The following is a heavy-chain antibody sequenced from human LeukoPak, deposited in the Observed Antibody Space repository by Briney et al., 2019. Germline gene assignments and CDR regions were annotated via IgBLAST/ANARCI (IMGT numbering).Heavy chain of an antibody. CDR1: RFTFSSYG. J-gene: IGHJ6*03. CDR3: AKDRCSNGVGCYYYYMDV. Sequence: GGSLRLSCAASRFTFSSYGMHWVRQAPGKGLEWVAYIQYDGSNEQYADSVKGRFSISRDSFKNILYLQMNSLRAEDTAVYYCAKDRCSNGVGCYYYYMDVWGKGTTVTISS. CDR2: IQYDGSNE. D-gene: IGHD2-8*01. V-gene: IGHV3-30*02.